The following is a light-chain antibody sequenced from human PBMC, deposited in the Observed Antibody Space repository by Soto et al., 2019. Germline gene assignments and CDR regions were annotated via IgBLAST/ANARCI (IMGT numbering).Light chain of an antibody. J-gene: IGKJ2*01. CDR1: QSVSSSY. V-gene: IGKV3-20*01. CDR2: GAS. Sequence: EIVLTQSPGTLSLSPGERATLSCRASQSVSSSYLAWYQQKPGQAPRLLIYGASSRATGIPGRFSGSGSVTDFTLTISRLEPEDCAVYYCQQYGSSPYTFGQGTKLEIK. CDR3: QQYGSSPYT.